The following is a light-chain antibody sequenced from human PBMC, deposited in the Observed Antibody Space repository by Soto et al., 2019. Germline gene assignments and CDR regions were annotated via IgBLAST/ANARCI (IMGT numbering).Light chain of an antibody. V-gene: IGKV3-15*01. CDR2: GPS. J-gene: IGKJ1*01. Sequence: EIVMTQSPGTLSVSPGARATLSCRASQSVSYNLAWYQHKPGQAPRLLIYGPSTRATGIPARFSGSGSGTEFTLTISSLQSEDFALYYCQQYNNWPRTFGQGTKVDIK. CDR3: QQYNNWPRT. CDR1: QSVSYN.